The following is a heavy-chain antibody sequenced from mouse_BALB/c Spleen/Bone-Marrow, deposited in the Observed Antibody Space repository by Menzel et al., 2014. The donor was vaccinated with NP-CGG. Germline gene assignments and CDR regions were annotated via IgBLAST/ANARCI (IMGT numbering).Heavy chain of an antibody. CDR1: GYAFTNYL. Sequence: VQLQQSGAELVRPGTSVKVSCKASGYAFTNYLIEWVKQRPGQGLEWIGVINPGSGGTNYNEKFKGKATLTADKSSSTAYMQLSSLPSDDSAVYFCARGGDYGFMDYWGQGTSVTVSS. CDR3: ARGGDYGFMDY. CDR2: INPGSGGT. J-gene: IGHJ4*01. V-gene: IGHV1-54*01. D-gene: IGHD1-2*01.